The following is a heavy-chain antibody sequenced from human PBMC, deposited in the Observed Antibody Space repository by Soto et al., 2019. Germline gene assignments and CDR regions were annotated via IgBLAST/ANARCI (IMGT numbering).Heavy chain of an antibody. CDR3: ARDNRYNWNDEGWFDP. CDR1: GYSFSDYD. J-gene: IGHJ5*02. Sequence: QVQLVQSGAEVKKPGASVKVSCKASGYSFSDYDINWVRQATGQGPEWMGWMNPNSGNTGYAQKFQGRVTMTRNTSINTAYMELSSLGYEDTAVYYCARDNRYNWNDEGWFDPWGQGTLVTVSS. CDR2: MNPNSGNT. V-gene: IGHV1-8*01. D-gene: IGHD1-20*01.